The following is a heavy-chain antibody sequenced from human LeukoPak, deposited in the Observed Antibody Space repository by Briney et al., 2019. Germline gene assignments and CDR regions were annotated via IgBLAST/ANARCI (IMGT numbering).Heavy chain of an antibody. CDR2: IIPIFGTA. Sequence: ASVKVSCKASGYTFTSYGISWVRQAPGQGLEGMGGIIPIFGTANYAQKFQGRVTITADKSTSTAYMELSSLRSDDTAVYYCARDAAAAGLFDYWGQGTLVTVSS. CDR1: GYTFTSYG. J-gene: IGHJ4*02. D-gene: IGHD6-13*01. V-gene: IGHV1-69*06. CDR3: ARDAAAAGLFDY.